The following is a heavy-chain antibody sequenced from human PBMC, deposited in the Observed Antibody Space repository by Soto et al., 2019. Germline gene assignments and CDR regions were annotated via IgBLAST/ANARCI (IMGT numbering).Heavy chain of an antibody. CDR3: AKDLPPRD. V-gene: IGHV3-9*01. CDR2: ISWNSGSI. J-gene: IGHJ4*02. Sequence: EVQLVESGGGLVQPGRSLRLSCAASGFTFDDYAMHWVRQAPGKGLEWVSGISWNSGSIGYVDSVKGRFTISRDNAKNSLYLQMNSLRDEDTALYYCAKDLPPRDWGQGTLVTVSS. CDR1: GFTFDDYA.